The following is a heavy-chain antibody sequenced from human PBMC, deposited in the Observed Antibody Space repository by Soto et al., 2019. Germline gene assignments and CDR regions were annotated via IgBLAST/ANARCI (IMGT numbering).Heavy chain of an antibody. CDR1: GFTLSSYA. CDR3: AKSGSGWTTYYFDY. Sequence: EVQLLESGGGLVQPGGSLRLACAASGFTLSSYAMSWVRQAPGKGLEWVSAISGSGDSTYYADSVKGRFTISRDNSKNTLYLQMNSLRAEDTAVYYCAKSGSGWTTYYFDYWGQGTLVTVSS. D-gene: IGHD6-19*01. J-gene: IGHJ4*02. CDR2: ISGSGDST. V-gene: IGHV3-23*01.